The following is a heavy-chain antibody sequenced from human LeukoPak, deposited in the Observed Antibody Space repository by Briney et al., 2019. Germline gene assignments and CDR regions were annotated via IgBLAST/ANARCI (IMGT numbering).Heavy chain of an antibody. CDR2: INPNSGGT. V-gene: IGHV1-2*06. CDR3: ARALDSLYGLYYYYMDV. CDR1: GYTFTGYF. J-gene: IGHJ6*03. D-gene: IGHD4-17*01. Sequence: ASVKVSCKASGYTFTGYFMHWVRQAPGQGLEWMGRINPNSGGTNYAQKLQGRVTMTTDTSTSTAYMELRSLRSDDTAVYYCARALDSLYGLYYYYMDVWGKGTTVTISS.